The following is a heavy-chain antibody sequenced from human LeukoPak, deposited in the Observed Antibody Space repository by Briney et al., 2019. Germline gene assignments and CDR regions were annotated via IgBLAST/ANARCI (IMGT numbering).Heavy chain of an antibody. CDR2: IRSKAYGGTT. CDR3: TRDRPPYYDSSGYHDY. J-gene: IGHJ4*02. Sequence: GGSLRLSCTASGFTFGDYAMSSVRQAPGKGLEWVGFIRSKAYGGTTEYAASVKGRFTISRDDSKSIAYLQMNSLKTEDTAVYYCTRDRPPYYDSSGYHDYWGQGTLVTVSS. D-gene: IGHD3-22*01. V-gene: IGHV3-49*04. CDR1: GFTFGDYA.